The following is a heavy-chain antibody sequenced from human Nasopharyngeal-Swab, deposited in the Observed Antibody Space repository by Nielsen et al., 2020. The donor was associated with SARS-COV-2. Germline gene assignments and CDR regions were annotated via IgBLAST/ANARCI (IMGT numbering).Heavy chain of an antibody. V-gene: IGHV3-21*01. D-gene: IGHD5-12*01. Sequence: GESLKISCAASGFTFSSYSMNWVRQAPGKGLEWVSSISSSSSYIYYADSVTGRFTISRDNAKNSLYLQMNSLRAEDTAVYYCARDSSGYENYYYYYYMDVWGKGTTVTVSS. CDR3: ARDSSGYENYYYYYYMDV. J-gene: IGHJ6*03. CDR2: ISSSSSYI. CDR1: GFTFSSYS.